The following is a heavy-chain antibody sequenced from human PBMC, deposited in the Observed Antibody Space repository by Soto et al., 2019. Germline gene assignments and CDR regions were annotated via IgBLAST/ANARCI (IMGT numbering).Heavy chain of an antibody. Sequence: GASVKVSCKASGGTFSSYAISWVRQAPGQGLEWMGWIIPIFGTANYAQKFQGRVTITADESTSTAYMELSSLRSEDTAVYYCARRADSSGYLELDYWGQGTLVTVSS. CDR1: GGTFSSYA. D-gene: IGHD3-22*01. CDR3: ARRADSSGYLELDY. J-gene: IGHJ4*02. CDR2: IIPIFGTA. V-gene: IGHV1-69*13.